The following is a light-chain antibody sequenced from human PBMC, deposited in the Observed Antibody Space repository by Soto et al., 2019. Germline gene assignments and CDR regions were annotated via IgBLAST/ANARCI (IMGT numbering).Light chain of an antibody. CDR3: QQYGSTPLT. Sequence: EIVLKQSPDTLSLSPGERATLSCRASQSVKNHYLAWYQQKPGQPPRFLIYDASSRATGIPDRFSGSGSGTDFTLTISRLEPEDFAVYYCQQYGSTPLTFGGGTKVDIK. CDR1: QSVKNHY. J-gene: IGKJ4*01. CDR2: DAS. V-gene: IGKV3-20*01.